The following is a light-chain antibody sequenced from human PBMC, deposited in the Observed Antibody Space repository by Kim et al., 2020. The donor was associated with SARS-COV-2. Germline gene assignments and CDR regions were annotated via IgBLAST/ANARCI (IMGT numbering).Light chain of an antibody. J-gene: IGLJ1*01. CDR3: QSYDNSLSGYV. CDR2: DNI. Sequence: QLVLTQPPSVSGAPGQRVTISCTGSSSNIGAGFDVHWYQQLPGTAPKLLIYDNINRPSGVPDRFSGSKSGTSASLAITGLQAQDEADYYCQSYDNSLSGYVFGTGTKVTVL. V-gene: IGLV1-40*01. CDR1: SSNIGAGFD.